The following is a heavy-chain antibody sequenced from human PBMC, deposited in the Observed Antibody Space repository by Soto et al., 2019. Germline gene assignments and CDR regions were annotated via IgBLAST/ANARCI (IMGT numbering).Heavy chain of an antibody. CDR2: ISAYNGNT. J-gene: IGHJ6*02. V-gene: IGHV1-18*01. CDR3: ARDQVVVLPAATYYYYYGMDV. D-gene: IGHD2-2*01. Sequence: QVQLVQSGAEVKKPGASVKVSCKASGYTFTSYGISWVRQAPGQGLEWMGWISAYNGNTNYAQKLQGRVTMTTDTSTSTAYMELRSLRSDDTAVYYCARDQVVVLPAATYYYYYGMDVWGQGTTVTVSS. CDR1: GYTFTSYG.